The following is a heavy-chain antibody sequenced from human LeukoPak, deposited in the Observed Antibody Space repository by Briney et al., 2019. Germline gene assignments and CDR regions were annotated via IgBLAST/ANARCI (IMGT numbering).Heavy chain of an antibody. CDR1: GGSFSRYA. CDR2: IIPIFGTV. J-gene: IGHJ3*02. Sequence: GASVKVSCKASGGSFSRYAISWVRQAPGQGPEWMGGIIPIFGTVNYAQKFQGRVTMTTDTSTSTAYMELRSLRSDDTAVYYCAREGYSSSPMGELLLAPSDAFDIWGQGTMVTVSS. V-gene: IGHV1-69*05. CDR3: AREGYSSSPMGELLLAPSDAFDI. D-gene: IGHD6-13*01.